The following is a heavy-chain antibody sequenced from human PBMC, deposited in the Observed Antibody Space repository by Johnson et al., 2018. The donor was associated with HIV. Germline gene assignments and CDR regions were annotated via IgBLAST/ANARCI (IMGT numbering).Heavy chain of an antibody. J-gene: IGHJ3*02. CDR1: ELTSSNYA. CDR2: ISASGRDI. Sequence: VQLVESGGGLVQPGGSLRLSCVASELTSSNYAISWVRQAPGQGLEWVSAISASGRDIYYGDSVKGRFTISRDNSKNTLYLQMNRLRAEDTAVYYCAKGPWDLPHAFNIWGRGTMVIVSS. V-gene: IGHV3-23*04. CDR3: AKGPWDLPHAFNI. D-gene: IGHD1-26*01.